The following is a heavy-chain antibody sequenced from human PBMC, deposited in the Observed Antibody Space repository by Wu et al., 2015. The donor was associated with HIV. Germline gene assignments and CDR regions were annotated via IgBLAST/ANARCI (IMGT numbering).Heavy chain of an antibody. CDR1: GGSFSGYY. D-gene: IGHD3-10*01. J-gene: IGHJ4*02. CDR2: INHSGST. V-gene: IGHV4-34*01. Sequence: QVQLQQWGAGLLKPSETLSLTCAVYGGSFSGYYWSWIRQPPGKGLEWIGEINHSGSTNYNPSLKSRVTISVDTSKNQFSLKLSSVTAADTAVYYCARGVRGYYGSGSYLKGWGQGTLVTVSS. CDR3: ARGVRGYYGSGSYLKG.